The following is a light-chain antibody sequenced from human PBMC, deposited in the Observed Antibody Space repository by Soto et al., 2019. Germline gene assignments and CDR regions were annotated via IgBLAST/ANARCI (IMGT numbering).Light chain of an antibody. Sequence: QSVLTQPPSVSGAPGQRVTISCTGSSSNIGAGYDVHWYQQLPGTAPKLLIYGNSNRPSGVPDRFSGSKSGTSASLAITGLQAEDDADYYCQSYDSSLSGPWVFGGGTKVTVL. CDR3: QSYDSSLSGPWV. J-gene: IGLJ3*02. CDR1: SSNIGAGYD. CDR2: GNS. V-gene: IGLV1-40*01.